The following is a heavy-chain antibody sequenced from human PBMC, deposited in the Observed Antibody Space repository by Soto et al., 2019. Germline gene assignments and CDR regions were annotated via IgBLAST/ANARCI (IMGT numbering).Heavy chain of an antibody. CDR1: GECFSSFY. D-gene: IGHD3-16*02. J-gene: IGHJ5*02. Sequence: PSYTPSITXAVCGECFSSFYWTWIRQPPGKGLELIGDINHSRSTNYNPCLKSRLTISVDTSKNQFSLKLSPVTDADTAVYFCASSPYVWGSYRYCWFDPWGEGTLVTVFS. CDR3: ASSPYVWGSYRYCWFDP. CDR2: INHSRST. V-gene: IGHV4-34*01.